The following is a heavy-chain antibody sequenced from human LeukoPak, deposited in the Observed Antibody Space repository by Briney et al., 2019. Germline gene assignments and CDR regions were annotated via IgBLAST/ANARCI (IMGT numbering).Heavy chain of an antibody. CDR2: IYYSGST. D-gene: IGHD2-2*02. V-gene: IGHV4-59*01. Sequence: SETLSLTCTVSGGSISSYYWSWIRQPPGKGLEWIGYIYYSGSTNYNPSLKSRVTISVDTSKNQFSLKLSSVTAADTAVYYCARGRCSSTSCYTFDYWGQGTLVTVSS. J-gene: IGHJ4*02. CDR3: ARGRCSSTSCYTFDY. CDR1: GGSISSYY.